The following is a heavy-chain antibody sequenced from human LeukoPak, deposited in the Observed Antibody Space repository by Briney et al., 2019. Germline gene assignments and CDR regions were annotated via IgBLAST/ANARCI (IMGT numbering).Heavy chain of an antibody. V-gene: IGHV1-69*13. J-gene: IGHJ5*02. D-gene: IGHD2-15*01. CDR1: GYTFTGYY. CDR2: IIPIFGTA. Sequence: ASVKVSCKASGYTFTGYYMHWVRQAPGQGLEWMGGIIPIFGTANYAQKFQGRVTITADESTSTAYMELSSLRSEDTAVYYCARGGYCSGGSCYFNWFDPWGQGTLVTVSS. CDR3: ARGGYCSGGSCYFNWFDP.